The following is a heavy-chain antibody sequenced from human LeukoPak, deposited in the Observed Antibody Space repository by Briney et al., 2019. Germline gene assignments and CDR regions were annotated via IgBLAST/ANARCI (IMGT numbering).Heavy chain of an antibody. Sequence: GGSLRLSCAASGFTFSSYSMNWVRQAPGKGLEWVSSIRSSSSYIYYADSVKGRFTISRDNAKNSLYLQMNSLRAEDTAVYYCARVSYDILTGYSYIDYWGQGTLVTVSS. V-gene: IGHV3-21*01. CDR1: GFTFSSYS. D-gene: IGHD3-9*01. J-gene: IGHJ4*02. CDR3: ARVSYDILTGYSYIDY. CDR2: IRSSSSYI.